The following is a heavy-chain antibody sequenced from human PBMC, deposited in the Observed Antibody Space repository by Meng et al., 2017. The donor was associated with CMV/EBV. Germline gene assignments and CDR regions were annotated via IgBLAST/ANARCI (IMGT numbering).Heavy chain of an antibody. CDR2: ISWNSGSI. D-gene: IGHD3-10*01. CDR1: GFTFDDYA. CDR3: ARVTASSRTGSYYNGNY. J-gene: IGHJ4*02. Sequence: GGSLRLSCAASGFTFDDYAMHWVRQAPGKGLEWVSGISWNSGSIGYADSVKGRFTISRDNAKNSLYLQMNSLRAEDTAVYYCARVTASSRTGSYYNGNYWGQGTLVTVSS. V-gene: IGHV3-9*01.